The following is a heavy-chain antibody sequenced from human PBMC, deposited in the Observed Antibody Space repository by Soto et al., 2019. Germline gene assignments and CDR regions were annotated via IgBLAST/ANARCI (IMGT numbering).Heavy chain of an antibody. J-gene: IGHJ6*02. V-gene: IGHV1-69*12. CDR3: ASWLKESGIAGNYYYGPDV. CDR2: IMPIFGRA. Sequence: QVQLVQSGAEVKKPGSSVKVSCKASGGTFSNYAFRWVRQAPGQGLAWSGGIMPIFGRADYAQKFRGRVTITACESTSTANMELSSLRSEDKAVCYCASWLKESGIAGNYYYGPDVWGEGTTVAVAS. D-gene: IGHD6-13*01. CDR1: GGTFSNYA.